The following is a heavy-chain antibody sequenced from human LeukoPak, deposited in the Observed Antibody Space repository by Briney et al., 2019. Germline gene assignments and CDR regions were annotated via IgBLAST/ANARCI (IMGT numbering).Heavy chain of an antibody. CDR2: ISWNSGSI. J-gene: IGHJ4*02. CDR1: GFTFDDYA. CDR3: AKAAYCGGDCYSGLDY. Sequence: PGRSLRLSCAASGFTFDDYAMHWVRQAPGKGLEWVSGISWNSGSIGYADSVKGRFTISRDNAKNSLYLQMNSLRAEDTALYYCAKAAYCGGDCYSGLDYWGQGTLVTVSS. V-gene: IGHV3-9*01. D-gene: IGHD2-21*02.